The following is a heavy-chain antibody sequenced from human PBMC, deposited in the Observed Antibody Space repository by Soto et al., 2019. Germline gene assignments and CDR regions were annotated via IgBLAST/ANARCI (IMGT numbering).Heavy chain of an antibody. J-gene: IGHJ3*02. V-gene: IGHV4-34*01. Sequence: SETLSLTCAVYGGSFTDYYWSWIRQSPGKGLEWIGEINHSGSTNYNPSLKSRVTISVDTSKNQFSLKLSSVTAADTAVYYCARLTYYYDSSGYPAHDAFDIWGQGTMVTVSS. CDR3: ARLTYYYDSSGYPAHDAFDI. D-gene: IGHD3-22*01. CDR1: GGSFTDYY. CDR2: INHSGST.